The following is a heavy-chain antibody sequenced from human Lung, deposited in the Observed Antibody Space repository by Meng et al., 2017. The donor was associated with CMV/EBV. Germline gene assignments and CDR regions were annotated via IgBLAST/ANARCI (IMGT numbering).Heavy chain of an antibody. J-gene: IGHJ6*02. CDR1: GFTFSSYG. CDR3: AKDHIVVVPATTYYYGMDG. CDR2: IRYDGSNK. D-gene: IGHD2-2*01. Sequence: GESXKISCAASGFTFSSYGMHWVRQAPGKGLEWVAFIRYDGSNKYYVDSVKGRFTISRDNSKNTLYLQMNSLRAEDTAVYYCAKDHIVVVPATTYYYGMDGWXQGTXVTVSS. V-gene: IGHV3-30*02.